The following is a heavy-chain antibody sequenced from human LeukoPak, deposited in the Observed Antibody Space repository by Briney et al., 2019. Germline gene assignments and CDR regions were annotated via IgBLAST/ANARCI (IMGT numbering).Heavy chain of an antibody. CDR1: GFTFSGYW. CDR3: ARDSPIQLWSPADY. Sequence: PGGSLRLSCAASGFTFSGYWMSWVRQAPGKGLEWVANIKQDGSEKYYVDSVKGRFTISRDNAKNSLYLQMNSLRAEDTAVYYCARDSPIQLWSPADYWGQGTLVTLSS. CDR2: IKQDGSEK. J-gene: IGHJ4*02. D-gene: IGHD5-18*01. V-gene: IGHV3-7*03.